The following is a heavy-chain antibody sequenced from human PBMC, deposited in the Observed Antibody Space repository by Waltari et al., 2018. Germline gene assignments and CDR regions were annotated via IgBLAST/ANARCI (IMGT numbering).Heavy chain of an antibody. J-gene: IGHJ4*02. CDR1: GFTFRTFA. Sequence: EVQLLESGGDLVQPGGSLRLSCSGPGFTFRTFAMGWVRQPPGKGLEWVSTITGGGGATYYSDSVKGRFTTSRDNSKNTLYLQMNTLRPEDTAIYFCAGDSSGYYAFDFWGRGTLVAVSS. D-gene: IGHD6-19*01. CDR2: ITGGGGAT. CDR3: AGDSSGYYAFDF. V-gene: IGHV3-23*01.